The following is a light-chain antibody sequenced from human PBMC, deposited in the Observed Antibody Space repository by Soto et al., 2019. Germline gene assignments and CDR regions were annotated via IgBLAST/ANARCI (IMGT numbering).Light chain of an antibody. CDR3: CSYGGSRAV. J-gene: IGLJ7*01. Sequence: QSALTQPASVSGSPGQSITLSCTGTSSDVGSHNLVSWYQQHPGQDPKLMIYEVSKRPLGVSTRFSASKSGNTASLTISGLQAEDEADYYCCSYGGSRAVFGGGTQLPSS. CDR2: EVS. CDR1: SSDVGSHNL. V-gene: IGLV2-23*02.